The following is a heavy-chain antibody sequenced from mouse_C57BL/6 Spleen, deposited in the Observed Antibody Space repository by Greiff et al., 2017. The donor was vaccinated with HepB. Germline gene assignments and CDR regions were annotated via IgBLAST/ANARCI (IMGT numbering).Heavy chain of an antibody. J-gene: IGHJ4*01. CDR2: IYPRSGNT. D-gene: IGHD2-4*01. Sequence: VKLQQSGAELARPGASVKLSCKASGYTFTSYGISWVKQRTGQGLEWIGEIYPRSGNTYYNEKFKGKATLTADKSSSTAYMELRSLTSEDSAVYFCARAQIYYDYDEEGYYAMDYWGQGTSVTVSS. CDR1: GYTFTSYG. CDR3: ARAQIYYDYDEEGYYAMDY. V-gene: IGHV1-81*01.